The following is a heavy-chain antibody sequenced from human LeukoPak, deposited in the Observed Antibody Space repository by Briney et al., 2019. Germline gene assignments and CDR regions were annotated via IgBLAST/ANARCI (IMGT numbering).Heavy chain of an antibody. CDR1: GFTFKNYW. V-gene: IGHV3-48*04. CDR3: ARENYDFWSGYYSDAGNFDY. J-gene: IGHJ4*02. D-gene: IGHD3-3*01. Sequence: GGSLRLSCAASGFTFKNYWMHWVRQAPGKGLEWVSYISSSSSTIYYADSVKGRFTISRDNAKNSLYLQMNSLRAEDTAVYYCARENYDFWSGYYSDAGNFDYWGQGTLVTVSS. CDR2: ISSSSSTI.